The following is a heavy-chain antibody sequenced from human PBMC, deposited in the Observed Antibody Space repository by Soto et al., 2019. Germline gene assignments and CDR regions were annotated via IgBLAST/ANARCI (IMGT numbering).Heavy chain of an antibody. V-gene: IGHV3-74*01. D-gene: IGHD3-10*01. CDR3: TRGPRPTSVGTGAY. CDR1: GFTFSTYW. J-gene: IGHJ4*02. Sequence: PGGSLRLSCAAPGFTFSTYWMHWVRQAPGKGLVWVSRINYDGSSTDYADSVKGRFTISRDNAKNTLYLQMNTLTAEDTAVYYCTRGPRPTSVGTGAYWGQGTLVTVSS. CDR2: INYDGSST.